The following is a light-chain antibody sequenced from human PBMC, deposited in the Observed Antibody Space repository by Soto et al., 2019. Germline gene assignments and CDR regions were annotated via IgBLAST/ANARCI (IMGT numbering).Light chain of an antibody. V-gene: IGKV3-20*01. CDR3: QQYRSSPPIT. CDR2: GAS. J-gene: IGKJ5*01. Sequence: EVVLTQSRGTRSLSPGERATLSCWASQNVWINYLAWYQQKPGQAPTLLLYGASTTATGIPDRFSGSGSGTDFSLIISRLEPEDFAVYYCQQYRSSPPITFGQGTRLEIK. CDR1: QNVWINY.